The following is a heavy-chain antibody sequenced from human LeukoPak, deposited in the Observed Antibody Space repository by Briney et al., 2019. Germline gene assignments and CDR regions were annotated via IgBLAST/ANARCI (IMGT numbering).Heavy chain of an antibody. D-gene: IGHD2-15*01. CDR1: GGSISSSSYY. V-gene: IGHV4-39*01. Sequence: SETLSLAXTVSGGSISSSSYYWGCIRQPPGKGLEWIGSIYYSGSTYYNPSLKSRVTISVDTSKNQFSLKLSSVTAADTAVYYCARPSCSGGSCYAFDIWGQGTMVTVSS. CDR2: IYYSGST. CDR3: ARPSCSGGSCYAFDI. J-gene: IGHJ3*02.